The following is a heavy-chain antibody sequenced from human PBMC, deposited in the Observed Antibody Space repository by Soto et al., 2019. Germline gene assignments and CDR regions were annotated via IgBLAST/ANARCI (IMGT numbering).Heavy chain of an antibody. CDR1: GGSFSDYY. D-gene: IGHD7-27*01. CDR2: IHHSGST. V-gene: IGHV4-34*01. CDR3: ARFSSLGKDYGVDV. Sequence: PSETLSLTCAVYGGSFSDYYWTWIRQPPGKGLEWIGEIHHSGSTNYNPSLKSRVTISLDTSKNQFSLRLTSVTAADTAVYFCARFSSLGKDYGVDV. J-gene: IGHJ6*01.